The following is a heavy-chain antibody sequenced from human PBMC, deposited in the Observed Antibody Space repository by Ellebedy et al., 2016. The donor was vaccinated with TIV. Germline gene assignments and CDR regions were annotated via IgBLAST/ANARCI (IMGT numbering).Heavy chain of an antibody. CDR3: ARARSYVGATFFDY. CDR1: GYTFTGYY. J-gene: IGHJ4*02. D-gene: IGHD1-26*01. V-gene: IGHV1-2*02. CDR2: INPNSGGT. Sequence: ASVKVSCKASGYTFTGYYMHWVRQAPGQGLEWMGWINPNSGGTNYAQKFQGRVTMTRDTSISTAYMELSRLRSDDTAVYYCARARSYVGATFFDYWGQGTLVTVSS.